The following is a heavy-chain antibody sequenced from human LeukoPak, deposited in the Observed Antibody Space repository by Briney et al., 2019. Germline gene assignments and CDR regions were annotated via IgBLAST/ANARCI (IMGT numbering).Heavy chain of an antibody. CDR1: GFTFSNAW. V-gene: IGHV3-30*18. J-gene: IGHJ4*02. D-gene: IGHD6-13*01. CDR3: AKTSSTSTWYAPWVEY. Sequence: PGGSLRLSCAASGFTFSNAWMSWVRQAPGKGLEWVAGISNDGNSQYCADSVKGRFTISRDNSKNTLYLQMNSLRVEDTAIYFCAKTSSTSTWYAPWVEYWGQGTLVTVSS. CDR2: ISNDGNSQ.